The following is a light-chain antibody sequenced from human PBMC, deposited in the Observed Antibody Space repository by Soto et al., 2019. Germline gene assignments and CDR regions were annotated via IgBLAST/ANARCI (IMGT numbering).Light chain of an antibody. J-gene: IGLJ1*01. Sequence: QSALTQPASVSGSPGQSITISCAGTSSDLGAYKYVSWYQQHPDEAPKLILYEVSRRPSGVSNRFSGSKSGNTASLTISGPLAEDEADYSCSSYTNTSTLVFGTGTKVTVL. CDR2: EVS. V-gene: IGLV2-14*03. CDR1: SSDLGAYKY. CDR3: SSYTNTSTLV.